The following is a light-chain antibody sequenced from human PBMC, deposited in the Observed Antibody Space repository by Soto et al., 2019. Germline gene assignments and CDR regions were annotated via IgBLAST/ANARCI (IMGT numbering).Light chain of an antibody. V-gene: IGLV1-44*01. J-gene: IGLJ3*02. CDR1: NSNIGRYS. Sequence: QSVLTQPPSQSGTPGQRVTISCSGSNSNIGRYSVNWYQHFPGTAPKILIYSDDERPSGVPDRFSGSKSGTSASLAISGLQSEDKAEYYCAAWDDNLNGPLFGGGTKLTVL. CDR2: SDD. CDR3: AAWDDNLNGPL.